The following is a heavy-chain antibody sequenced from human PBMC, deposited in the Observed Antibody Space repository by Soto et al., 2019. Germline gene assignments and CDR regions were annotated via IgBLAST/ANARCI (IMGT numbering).Heavy chain of an antibody. D-gene: IGHD2-2*01. V-gene: IGHV3-73*01. CDR2: IRSKSSSDAT. CDR3: ASRAVLPAALDS. CDR1: GFTFSDSA. J-gene: IGHJ4*02. Sequence: EVQLVESGGGLVQPGGSLKLSCAASGFTFSDSAMHWVRQASGKGLEWVGRIRSKSSSDATAYAASVKGRFTISRDDSKNAGYLQMNSLKTEDTAVYYCASRAVLPAALDSWGQGTLVTVSS.